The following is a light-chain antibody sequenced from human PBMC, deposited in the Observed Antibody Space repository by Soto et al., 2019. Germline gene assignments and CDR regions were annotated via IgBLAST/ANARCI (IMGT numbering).Light chain of an antibody. J-gene: IGLJ2*01. Sequence: QTVVTQEPSSSVSPGGRVTLTCGLSSGSVSTNYYPTWYEQTPGQAPRTLIYSTNVRSSGVPDRFSGSILGNKAALTITGAQSDDECDYYCVLYMGSGISVFGGGTKVTVL. V-gene: IGLV8-61*01. CDR3: VLYMGSGISV. CDR2: STN. CDR1: SGSVSTNYY.